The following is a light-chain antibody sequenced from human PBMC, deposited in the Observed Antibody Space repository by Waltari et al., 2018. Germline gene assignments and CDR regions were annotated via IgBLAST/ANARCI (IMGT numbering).Light chain of an antibody. V-gene: IGKV3-20*01. CDR1: QSVSRA. Sequence: EIVLTQSPGTLSLSPGQRATLSCWASQSVSRALAWYQQKPGQAPRLLIYDASSRATGIPDRFSGSGSGTDFSLTISRLEPEDFAVYYCQHYVRLPATFGQGTKVDIK. CDR2: DAS. J-gene: IGKJ1*01. CDR3: QHYVRLPAT.